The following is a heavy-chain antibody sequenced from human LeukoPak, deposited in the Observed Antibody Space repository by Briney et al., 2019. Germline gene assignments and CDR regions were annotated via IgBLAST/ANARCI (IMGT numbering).Heavy chain of an antibody. D-gene: IGHD5-24*01. V-gene: IGHV4-59*08. CDR2: IYYSGST. Sequence: SETLSLTCTVSGYSISSGYYWSWIRQPPGKGLEWIGYIYYSGSTNYNPSFKGRVTISVDTSKNQFSLKLSSVTAADTAVYYCARLPERSQSNYYYYGMDVWGQGTTVTVSS. J-gene: IGHJ6*02. CDR3: ARLPERSQSNYYYYGMDV. CDR1: GYSISSGYY.